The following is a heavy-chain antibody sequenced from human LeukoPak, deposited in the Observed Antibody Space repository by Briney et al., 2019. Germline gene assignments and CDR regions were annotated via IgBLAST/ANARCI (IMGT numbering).Heavy chain of an antibody. Sequence: GESLKISCKGSGYSFTSYWIGWVRQMPGKGLEWMGIIYPGDSDAGYSPSFQGQVTISADKSIGTAYLQWSSLKASDTAMYYCARLMTTVTTPIDYWGQGTLVTVSS. V-gene: IGHV5-51*01. D-gene: IGHD4-17*01. CDR3: ARLMTTVTTPIDY. CDR2: IYPGDSDA. CDR1: GYSFTSYW. J-gene: IGHJ4*02.